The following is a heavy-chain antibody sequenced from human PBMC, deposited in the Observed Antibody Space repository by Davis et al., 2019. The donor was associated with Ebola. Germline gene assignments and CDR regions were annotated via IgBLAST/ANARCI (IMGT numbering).Heavy chain of an antibody. Sequence: GESLKISCAASGFTFSSYWMSWVRQAPGKGLEWVANIKQDGSEKYYVDSVKGRFTISRDNAKNSLYLQMNSLRAEDTAVYYCARDPSQQLVRGDDAFDLWGQGTMVIVSS. J-gene: IGHJ3*01. V-gene: IGHV3-7*03. D-gene: IGHD6-13*01. CDR3: ARDPSQQLVRGDDAFDL. CDR2: IKQDGSEK. CDR1: GFTFSSYW.